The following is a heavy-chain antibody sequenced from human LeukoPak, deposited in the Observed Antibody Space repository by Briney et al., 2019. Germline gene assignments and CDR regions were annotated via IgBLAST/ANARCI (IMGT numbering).Heavy chain of an antibody. J-gene: IGHJ6*02. CDR3: AKSVAIYFYYGLDV. Sequence: PGGSLRLSCAASGFTVSSNYINWVRQTPGKGLEWVSAISGSGGSTYYPDSVKGRFTISRDNSKNTLFLQMDSLRAEDTAPYYCAKSVAIYFYYGLDVWGQGTMVTVSS. CDR1: GFTVSSNY. D-gene: IGHD3-3*01. V-gene: IGHV3-23*01. CDR2: ISGSGGST.